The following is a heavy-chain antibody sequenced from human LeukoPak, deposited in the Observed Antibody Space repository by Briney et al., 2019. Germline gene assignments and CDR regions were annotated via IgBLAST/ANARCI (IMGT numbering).Heavy chain of an antibody. J-gene: IGHJ4*02. CDR1: GYTFTSYD. CDR3: ARRYCSSTSCPQDY. D-gene: IGHD2-2*01. CDR2: ISAYNGNT. Sequence: ASVKVSCKAPGYTFTSYDISWVRQAPGQGLEWMGWISAYNGNTNYAQKLQGRVTMTTDTSTSTAYMELRSLRSDGTAVYYCARRYCSSTSCPQDYWGQGTLVTVST. V-gene: IGHV1-18*01.